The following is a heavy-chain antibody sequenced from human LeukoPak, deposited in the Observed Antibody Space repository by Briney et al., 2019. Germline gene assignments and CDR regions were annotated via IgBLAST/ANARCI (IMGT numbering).Heavy chain of an antibody. CDR1: GGSFSGYY. J-gene: IGHJ4*02. D-gene: IGHD3-3*01. CDR2: INQSGST. Sequence: SETLSLTCAVYGGSFSGYYWSWIRQSPGKGLEWIGEINQSGSTNYNPSLKSRVTISVDTSKNQFSLKLSSVTAADTAVYYCARQNDFWSGYPPFDYWGQGTLVTVSS. CDR3: ARQNDFWSGYPPFDY. V-gene: IGHV4-34*01.